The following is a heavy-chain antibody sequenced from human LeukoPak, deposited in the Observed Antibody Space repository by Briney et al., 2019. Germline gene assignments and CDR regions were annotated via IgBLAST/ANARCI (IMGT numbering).Heavy chain of an antibody. V-gene: IGHV1-18*01. Sequence: VASVKVSCKASGYTFSSYGISWVRQAPGQGLEWMGWISGYNGNTHYAHNLQGRVTMTTDTSTSTAYMELRSLRSDDTAVYYCARDEARYSSGYYPNWFDPWGQGTLVTVSS. CDR1: GYTFSSYG. CDR3: ARDEARYSSGYYPNWFDP. D-gene: IGHD3-22*01. J-gene: IGHJ5*02. CDR2: ISGYNGNT.